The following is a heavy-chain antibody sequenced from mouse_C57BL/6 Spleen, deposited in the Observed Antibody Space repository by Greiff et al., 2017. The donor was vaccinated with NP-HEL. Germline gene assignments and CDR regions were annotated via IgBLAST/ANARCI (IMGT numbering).Heavy chain of an antibody. Sequence: VQLQQSGPGLVQPSQSLSITCTVSGYSLTSYGVHWVRQPPGKGLEWLGVIWSGGSTDYNAAFISRLSISKDNSKSQVFFKMNSLQADDTAIYYCAKNYYYGSYYAMDYWGQGTSVTVSS. CDR2: IWSGGST. CDR3: AKNYYYGSYYAMDY. J-gene: IGHJ4*01. D-gene: IGHD1-1*01. V-gene: IGHV2-4*01. CDR1: GYSLTSYG.